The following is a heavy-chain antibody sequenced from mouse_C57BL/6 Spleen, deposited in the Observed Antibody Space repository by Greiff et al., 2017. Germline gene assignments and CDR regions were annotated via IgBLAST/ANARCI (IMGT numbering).Heavy chain of an antibody. D-gene: IGHD1-1*01. Sequence: EVQLQQSGPELVKPGASVKMSCKASGYTFTDYNMHWVKQSHGKSLEWIGYINPNNGGTSYNQKFKGKATLTVNKSSSTAYMELRSLTSEDSAVYYCARMTLLLRYHYSYAMDYWGQGTSVTVSS. J-gene: IGHJ4*01. CDR1: GYTFTDYN. CDR2: INPNNGGT. V-gene: IGHV1-22*01. CDR3: ARMTLLLRYHYSYAMDY.